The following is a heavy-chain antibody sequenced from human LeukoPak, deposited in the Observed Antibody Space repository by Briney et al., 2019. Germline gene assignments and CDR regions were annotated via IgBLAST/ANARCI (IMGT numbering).Heavy chain of an antibody. CDR2: ISSSSSYI. V-gene: IGHV3-21*01. CDR3: ARDPSIAAAGFAFDI. D-gene: IGHD6-13*01. Sequence: PGGSLRLSCAASGFTFSSYSMNWVRQAPGKGLEWVSSISSSSSYIYYADSVKGRFTISRDNAKNSPYLQMNSLRAEDTAVYYCARDPSIAAAGFAFDIWGQGTMVTVSS. CDR1: GFTFSSYS. J-gene: IGHJ3*02.